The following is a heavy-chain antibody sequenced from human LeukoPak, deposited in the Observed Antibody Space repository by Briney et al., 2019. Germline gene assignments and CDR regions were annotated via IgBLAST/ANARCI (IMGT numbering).Heavy chain of an antibody. J-gene: IGHJ5*02. CDR3: ARPDCSSTSCYLS. V-gene: IGHV4-4*07. CDR1: GGSISSYY. Sequence: NPSETLSLTCTVSGGSISSYYWSWIRQPAGKGLEWIGRIYTSGSTNYNPSLKSRVTISVDTSKNQFSLKLSSVTAADTAVYYCARPDCSSTSCYLSWGQGTLVTVSS. CDR2: IYTSGST. D-gene: IGHD2-2*01.